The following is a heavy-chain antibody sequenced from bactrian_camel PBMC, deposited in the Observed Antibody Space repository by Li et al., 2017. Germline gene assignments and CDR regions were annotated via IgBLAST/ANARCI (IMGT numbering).Heavy chain of an antibody. D-gene: IGHD3*01. V-gene: IGHV3S1*01. CDR1: GFTLSSYR. J-gene: IGHJ7*01. CDR2: INKAGYTT. Sequence: HVQLVESGGDLVQPGGSLRLSCAASGFTLSSYRTYWVRQAPGKGLEWVSRINKAGYTTHQTDSVKGRFTTSRDNAKNTLYLQINSLKTEDTALYYCATTLCSVVECYGMDYWGKGTQVTVS.